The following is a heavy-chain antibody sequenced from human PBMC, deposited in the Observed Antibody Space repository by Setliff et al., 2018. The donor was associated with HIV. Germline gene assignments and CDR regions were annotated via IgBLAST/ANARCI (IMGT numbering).Heavy chain of an antibody. CDR3: ARVALPGITPLRHFDC. D-gene: IGHD3-10*01. V-gene: IGHV1-69*10. J-gene: IGHJ4*02. CDR1: GDTFIFYA. Sequence: GASVKVSCKASGDTFIFYAFSWVRQAPGQGLEWMGGIIPALKVTNYEQKFHGRVNITADKSTTTVYMELPSLRTEDTAVYYCARVALPGITPLRHFDCWGQGTLVTVSS. CDR2: IIPALKVT.